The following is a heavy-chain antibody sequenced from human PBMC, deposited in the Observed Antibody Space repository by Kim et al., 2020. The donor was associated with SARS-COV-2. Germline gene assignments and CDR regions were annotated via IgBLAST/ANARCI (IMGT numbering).Heavy chain of an antibody. CDR2: IYYSGST. CDR1: GGSISSYY. D-gene: IGHD5-12*01. V-gene: IGHV4-59*01. Sequence: SETLSLTCTVSGGSISSYYWSWIRQPPGKGLEWIGYIYYSGSTNYNPSLKSRVTISVDTSKNQFSLKLSSVTAADTAVYYCARARRGYSGYDKLLLDYWGQGTMVTVSS. J-gene: IGHJ4*02. CDR3: ARARRGYSGYDKLLLDY.